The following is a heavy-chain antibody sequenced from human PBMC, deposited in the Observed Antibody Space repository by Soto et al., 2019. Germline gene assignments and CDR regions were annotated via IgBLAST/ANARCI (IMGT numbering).Heavy chain of an antibody. CDR1: GGTFSSYA. V-gene: IGHV1-18*01. Sequence: ASVKVSCKASGGTFSSYAISWVRQAPGQGLEWMGWISAYNGNTNYAQKLQGRVTMTTDTSTSTAYMELRSLRSDDTAVYYCARGSSSWYSGWFDPWGQGTLVTVS. CDR3: ARGSSSWYSGWFDP. CDR2: ISAYNGNT. D-gene: IGHD6-13*01. J-gene: IGHJ5*02.